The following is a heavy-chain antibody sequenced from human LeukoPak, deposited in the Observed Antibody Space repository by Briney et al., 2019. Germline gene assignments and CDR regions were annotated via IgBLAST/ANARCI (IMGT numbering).Heavy chain of an antibody. Sequence: LETLSLTCTVSGGSISSSSYYWGWIRQPPGKGLEWIGSIYYSGSTYHNPSLKSRVTISVDTSKNQFSLKLSSVTAADTAVYYCARGLRYFDWLSQRPHNWFDPWGQGTLVTVSS. J-gene: IGHJ5*02. CDR1: GGSISSSSYY. D-gene: IGHD3-9*01. CDR3: ARGLRYFDWLSQRPHNWFDP. CDR2: IYYSGST. V-gene: IGHV4-39*07.